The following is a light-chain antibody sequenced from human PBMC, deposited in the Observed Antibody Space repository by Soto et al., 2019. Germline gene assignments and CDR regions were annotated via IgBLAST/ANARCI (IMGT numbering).Light chain of an antibody. CDR1: QSVGSNY. Sequence: EIVLTQSPGTLSLSPGERATLSCRASQSVGSNYLAWYQQKPGQAPRLLIYVASSRATGIPDRLSGSGSGTDFTLTISRLEPEDFAVYYCQQYGTSPLTFGGGTKVEIK. CDR2: VAS. V-gene: IGKV3-20*01. J-gene: IGKJ4*01. CDR3: QQYGTSPLT.